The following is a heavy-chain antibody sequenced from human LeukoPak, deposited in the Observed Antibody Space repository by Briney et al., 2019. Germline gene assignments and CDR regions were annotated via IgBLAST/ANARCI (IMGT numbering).Heavy chain of an antibody. CDR3: AARFMVRGVIVFDY. CDR1: GFTFSSFA. J-gene: IGHJ4*02. CDR2: ISGSGGST. Sequence: GGSLRLSCAASGFTFSSFAISWVRQAPGEGRGWVSAISGSGGSTYCADSVKGRFTISRDNSKNTLYLQMNSLRAEDTAVYYCAARFMVRGVIVFDYWGQGTLVTVSS. V-gene: IGHV3-23*01. D-gene: IGHD3-10*01.